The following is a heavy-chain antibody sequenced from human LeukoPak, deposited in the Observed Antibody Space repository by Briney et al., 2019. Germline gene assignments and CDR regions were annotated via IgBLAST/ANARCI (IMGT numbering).Heavy chain of an antibody. Sequence: PGGSLRLSCAASRFTLSRYWMHWVRPPPAKGLVWASRINRDGSSKSYAGSLNGRSTISRDNAKNTLYLQINSLRAEDTAVYYCAGDLGWDDVFDIWGQGTMVTVSS. D-gene: IGHD1-26*01. J-gene: IGHJ3*02. CDR3: AGDLGWDDVFDI. CDR1: RFTLSRYW. CDR2: INRDGSSK. V-gene: IGHV3-74*01.